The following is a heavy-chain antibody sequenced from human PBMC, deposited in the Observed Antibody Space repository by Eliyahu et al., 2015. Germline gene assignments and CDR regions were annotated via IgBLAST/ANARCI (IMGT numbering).Heavy chain of an antibody. V-gene: IGHV1-69*01. CDR2: ITPMFGTA. CDR1: GGTFNTYD. Sequence: QVQLVQSGAEVKKPGSSVKVSCKASGGTFNTYDFSWVRRAPGQGLEWMGGITPMFGTAKYAQKFQGRVTITADESTSTAYMELSSLRSEDTAVYYCARPSADNSGISKPFDYWGQGTLVTVSS. D-gene: IGHD6-19*01. CDR3: ARPSADNSGISKPFDY. J-gene: IGHJ4*02.